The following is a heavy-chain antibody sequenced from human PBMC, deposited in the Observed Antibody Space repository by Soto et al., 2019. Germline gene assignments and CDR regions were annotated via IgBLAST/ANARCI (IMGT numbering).Heavy chain of an antibody. CDR1: GGSISSGGYS. CDR2: IYHSGST. Sequence: PSVTLSVTCAVAGGSISSGGYSWSWIRQPPGKGLEWIGYIYHSGSTYYNPSLKSRVTISVDRSKNQFSLKLSSVTAADTAVYYCARTLYSYGPRFDYWGQGTLVTVSS. V-gene: IGHV4-30-2*02. D-gene: IGHD5-18*01. CDR3: ARTLYSYGPRFDY. J-gene: IGHJ4*02.